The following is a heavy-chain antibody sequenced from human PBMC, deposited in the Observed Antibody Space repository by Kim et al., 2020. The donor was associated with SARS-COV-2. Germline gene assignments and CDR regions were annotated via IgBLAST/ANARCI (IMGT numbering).Heavy chain of an antibody. Sequence: SETLSLTCTVSGGSISSYYWSWIRQPPGKGLEWIGYIYYSGSTNYNPSLKSRVTISVDTSKNQFSLKLSSVTAADTAVYYCARAGPYCGGDCYQNWFDPWGQGTLVTVSS. CDR2: IYYSGST. CDR3: ARAGPYCGGDCYQNWFDP. V-gene: IGHV4-59*13. CDR1: GGSISSYY. D-gene: IGHD2-21*02. J-gene: IGHJ5*02.